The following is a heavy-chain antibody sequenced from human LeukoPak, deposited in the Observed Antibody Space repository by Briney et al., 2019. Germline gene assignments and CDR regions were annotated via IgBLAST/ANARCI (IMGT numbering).Heavy chain of an antibody. Sequence: ASVKVSCKTSGYTFTRYYTHWVRQAPGQGLESMGTINPSGGRTSYAQNFQGRVTMTRDTSTTTLYMELSSLRSEDTAVYYCARDLGQTSQFDYWGQGTLVTVSS. V-gene: IGHV1-46*01. D-gene: IGHD2-2*01. CDR1: GYTFTRYY. CDR2: INPSGGRT. J-gene: IGHJ4*02. CDR3: ARDLGQTSQFDY.